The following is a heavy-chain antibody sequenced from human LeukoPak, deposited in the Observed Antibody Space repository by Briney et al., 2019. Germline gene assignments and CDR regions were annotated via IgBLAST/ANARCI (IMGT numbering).Heavy chain of an antibody. D-gene: IGHD3-10*01. CDR3: ARHRGPHVPMSYYYYMDV. CDR2: IYPGDSDT. Sequence: GESLKISCKASGYRFTNYWIGWVRQMPGKGLEWIGIIYPGDSDTRYSPSFQGQVTISADKSINTAYLQWSSLQASDTAMYYCARHRGPHVPMSYYYYMDVWGKGTTVTVSS. CDR1: GYRFTNYW. J-gene: IGHJ6*03. V-gene: IGHV5-51*01.